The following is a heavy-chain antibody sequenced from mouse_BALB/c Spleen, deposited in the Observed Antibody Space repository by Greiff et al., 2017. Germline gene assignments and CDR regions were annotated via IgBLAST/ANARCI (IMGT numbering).Heavy chain of an antibody. J-gene: IGHJ4*01. Sequence: EVQGVESGGGLVQPGGSMKLSCVASGFTFSNYWMNWVRQSPEKGLEWVAEIRLKSNNYATHYAESVKGRFTISRDDSKSSVYLQMNNLRAEDTGIYYCTPPYYYEIYYAMDYWGQGTSVTVSS. CDR1: GFTFSNYW. V-gene: IGHV6-6*02. CDR2: IRLKSNNYAT. CDR3: TPPYYYEIYYAMDY. D-gene: IGHD1-1*01.